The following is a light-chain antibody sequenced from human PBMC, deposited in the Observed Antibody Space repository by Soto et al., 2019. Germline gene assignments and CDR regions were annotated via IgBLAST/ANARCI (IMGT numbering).Light chain of an antibody. CDR1: QSISSW. J-gene: IGKJ1*01. V-gene: IGKV1-5*03. CDR2: KAS. Sequence: DIHMTQSPSTLSASVGYRVTITCRGSQSISSWLAWYQQKPGKDPKLLIYKASTLKSGVPSRFSGSGSGTEFTLPISGLQSDDFAVYFCQQYNNWPTWTFGHGTKVDIK. CDR3: QQYNNWPTWT.